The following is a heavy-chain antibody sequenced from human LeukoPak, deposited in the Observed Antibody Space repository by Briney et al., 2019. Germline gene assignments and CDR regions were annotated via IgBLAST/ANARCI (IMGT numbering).Heavy chain of an antibody. D-gene: IGHD2-2*01. CDR1: GESFSAYS. CDR2: INHSGST. Sequence: PSETLSLTCAVYGESFSAYSWNWIRQSPGKGLEWIGEINHSGSTNYNPSLKSRVTISVDTSKNQTSKRQFSLKLNSVTAADTAVYYCARERSTPGINWFDPWGQGTLVTVSS. V-gene: IGHV4-34*01. CDR3: ARERSTPGINWFDP. J-gene: IGHJ5*02.